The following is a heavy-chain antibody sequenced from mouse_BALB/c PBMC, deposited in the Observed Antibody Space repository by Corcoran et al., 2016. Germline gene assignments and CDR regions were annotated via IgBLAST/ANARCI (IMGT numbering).Heavy chain of an antibody. CDR2: IDPANGNT. Sequence: EVQLQQSGAELVKPGASVKLSCTASGFNIKDTYMHWVKQRPEQGLEWIGRIDPANGNTKYDPKFQGKATITADTSSNTAYLQLSSLTSEDTAFYYGVRRGYGSSYCFVYWGQGTLVTVSA. D-gene: IGHD1-1*01. J-gene: IGHJ3*01. CDR1: GFNIKDTY. V-gene: IGHV14-3*02. CDR3: VRRGYGSSYCFVY.